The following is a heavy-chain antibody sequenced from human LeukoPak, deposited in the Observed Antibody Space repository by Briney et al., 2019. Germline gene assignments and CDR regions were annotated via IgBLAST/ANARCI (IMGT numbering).Heavy chain of an antibody. J-gene: IGHJ4*02. D-gene: IGHD3-3*01. CDR1: GFTFSDYY. CDR2: ISSSGSTI. Sequence: PGGSLRLSCAASGFTFSDYYMSWIRQAPGKGLEWVSNISSSGSTIYYADSVKGRFTISRDNAKNSLYLQMNSLRAEDTAVYYCARDLYYEFWSGIFDYWGQGTLVTVSS. CDR3: ARDLYYEFWSGIFDY. V-gene: IGHV3-11*04.